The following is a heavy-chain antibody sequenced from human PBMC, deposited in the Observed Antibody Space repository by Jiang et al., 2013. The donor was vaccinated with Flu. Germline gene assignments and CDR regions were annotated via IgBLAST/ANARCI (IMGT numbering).Heavy chain of an antibody. Sequence: VQLVESGAEVKKPGASVKVSCKASGYTFTSYGISWVRQAPGQGLEWMGWISAYNGNTNYAQKLQGRVTMTTDTSTSTAYMELRSLRSDDTAVYYCATIDLLTTVTTPFGRWGQGTLVTVSS. CDR2: ISAYNGNT. CDR3: ATIDLLTTVTTPFGR. CDR1: GYTFTSYG. V-gene: IGHV1-18*01. J-gene: IGHJ4*02. D-gene: IGHD4-17*01.